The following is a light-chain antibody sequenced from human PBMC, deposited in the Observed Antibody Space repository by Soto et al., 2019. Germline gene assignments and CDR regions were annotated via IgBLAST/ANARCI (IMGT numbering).Light chain of an antibody. V-gene: IGLV2-23*01. CDR2: EGS. Sequence: QSALTQPASVSGSPGQSITISCTGTSSDVGSYNLVSWYQQHPGKAPKLLIYEGSKRPSGVSNRFSGSKSGNTASLTGSGVQAEDEADYYCCSYAGSSPVVIGGGTKLTVL. CDR1: SSDVGSYNL. J-gene: IGLJ2*01. CDR3: CSYAGSSPVV.